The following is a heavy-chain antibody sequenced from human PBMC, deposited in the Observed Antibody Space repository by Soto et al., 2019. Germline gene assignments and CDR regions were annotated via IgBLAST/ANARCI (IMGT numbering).Heavy chain of an antibody. D-gene: IGHD3-10*01. CDR1: GASISSGNYY. CDR2: IYYTGST. V-gene: IGHV4-31*03. J-gene: IGHJ4*02. CDR3: ARGREEAGGPFDY. Sequence: QVQLQESGPGLVKPSQTLSLTCSVSGASISSGNYYWSWIRQHPGKGLEWIGYIYYTGSTYYNPSRRSRITRSEDRSKNHFSRRLSSVTAADTAVYYCARGREEAGGPFDYWGQGTLVTVSS.